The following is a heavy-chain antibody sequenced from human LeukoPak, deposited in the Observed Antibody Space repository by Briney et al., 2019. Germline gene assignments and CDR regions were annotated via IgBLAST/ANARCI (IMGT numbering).Heavy chain of an antibody. CDR3: AREHWKFGGSFDY. CDR1: GFTFSGYW. Sequence: PGGSLRLSCAASGFTFSGYWMHWVRQAPGKGLVWVSRINSDGSSTSYADSVKGRFTISRDNSKNTLYLQTNSLRAEDTAVYYCAREHWKFGGSFDYWGQGTLVTVSS. CDR2: INSDGSST. J-gene: IGHJ4*02. D-gene: IGHD3-10*01. V-gene: IGHV3-74*01.